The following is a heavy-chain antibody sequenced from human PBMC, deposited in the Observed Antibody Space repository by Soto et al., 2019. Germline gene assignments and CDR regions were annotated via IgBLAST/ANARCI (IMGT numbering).Heavy chain of an antibody. CDR2: ISYDGSNK. CDR1: GFTFSSYG. V-gene: IGHV3-30*18. J-gene: IGHJ4*02. Sequence: GGSLRLSCAASGFTFSSYGMHWVRQAPGKGLEWVAVISYDGSNKYYADYVKGRFTISRDNSKNTLYLQMNSLRAEDTAVYYCAKGPITRENPDYWGQGT. CDR3: AKGPITRENPDY. D-gene: IGHD3-10*01.